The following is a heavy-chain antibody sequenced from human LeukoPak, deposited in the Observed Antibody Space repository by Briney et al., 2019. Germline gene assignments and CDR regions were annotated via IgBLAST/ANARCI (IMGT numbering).Heavy chain of an antibody. CDR2: FYYSGST. J-gene: IGHJ4*02. D-gene: IGHD2-15*01. Sequence: PSETLSLTCSVSGAPISSYYWSWIRQPPGKGLEWIGYFYYSGSTNYNPSLKSRVTISVDTSKNQFSLKLSSVTAADTAVYYCARDKRIFDYWGQGTLVTVSS. V-gene: IGHV4-59*01. CDR3: ARDKRIFDY. CDR1: GAPISSYY.